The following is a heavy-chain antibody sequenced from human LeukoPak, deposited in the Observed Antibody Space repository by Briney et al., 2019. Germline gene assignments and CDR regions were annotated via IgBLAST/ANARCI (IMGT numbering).Heavy chain of an antibody. CDR2: ISSSSSYI. V-gene: IGHV3-21*01. D-gene: IGHD3-16*02. J-gene: IGHJ4*02. Sequence: GGSLRLSCAASGFTFSSYSMNWVRQAPGKGRAWVSSISSSSSYIYYADSVKGRFTISRDNAKNSLYLQMNSLRDEDTAVYYCARCVGGVIDSDYWGQGTLVTVSS. CDR3: ARCVGGVIDSDY. CDR1: GFTFSSYS.